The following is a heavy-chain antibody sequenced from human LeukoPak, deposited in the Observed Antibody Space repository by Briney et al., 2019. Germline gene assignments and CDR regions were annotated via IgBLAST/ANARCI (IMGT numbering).Heavy chain of an antibody. Sequence: GGSLRLSCVASGFSFRKYSMSWVRQAPGKGLEWAAFIRHDGSKIYYADSVKGRFTISRDSSKSTLYLQTNSLRAEDTAVYYCAKSVIRTAYQGTYYMDVWGKGTTVIVSS. CDR3: AKSVIRTAYQGTYYMDV. CDR1: GFSFRKYS. V-gene: IGHV3-30*02. CDR2: IRHDGSKI. D-gene: IGHD3-16*01. J-gene: IGHJ6*03.